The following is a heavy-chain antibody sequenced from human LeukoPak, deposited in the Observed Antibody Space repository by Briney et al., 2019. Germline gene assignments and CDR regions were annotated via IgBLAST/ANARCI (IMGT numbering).Heavy chain of an antibody. V-gene: IGHV5-51*01. Sequence: GESLKISCQGFGYPFTTSWIGWVRQLPGKGLEWTAIIYAGNSDAKYSPSFQGQVSISTDRSISTAYLHWSSLKASDTAIYYCARHRVVSSSKYFDVWGRGTLVTVSS. CDR3: ARHRVVSSSKYFDV. CDR1: GYPFTTSW. CDR2: IYAGNSDA. J-gene: IGHJ2*01. D-gene: IGHD6-13*01.